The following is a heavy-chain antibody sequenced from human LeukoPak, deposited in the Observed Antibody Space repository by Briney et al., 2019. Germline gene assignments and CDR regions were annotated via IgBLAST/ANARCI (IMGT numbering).Heavy chain of an antibody. V-gene: IGHV3-48*04. CDR1: GFTFSSYG. J-gene: IGHJ6*03. CDR2: ISRSGSTK. CDR3: ARVLRYCSGGNCYSGGLGYMDV. Sequence: GGSLRLSCAASGFTFSSYGMSWVRQAPGKGLEWVSSISRSGSTKYYADSVKGRFAISRDNAKNSLFLQMNSLRAEDTAVYYCARVLRYCSGGNCYSGGLGYMDVWGKGTTVTISS. D-gene: IGHD2-15*01.